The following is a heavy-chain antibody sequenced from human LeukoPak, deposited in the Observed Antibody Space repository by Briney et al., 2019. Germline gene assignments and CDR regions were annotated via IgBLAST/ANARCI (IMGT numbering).Heavy chain of an antibody. D-gene: IGHD4-17*01. CDR3: TTDKLFTVTTSWFDP. V-gene: IGHV3-15*01. J-gene: IGHJ5*02. CDR2: IKSKTDGGTT. CDR1: GFTFSNAW. Sequence: GGSLRLSCAASGFTFSNAWMSWVRQAPGKGLEWVGRIKSKTDGGTTDYAAPVKGRFTISRDDPKNTLYLQMNSLKTEDTAVYYCTTDKLFTVTTSWFDPWGQGTLVTVSS.